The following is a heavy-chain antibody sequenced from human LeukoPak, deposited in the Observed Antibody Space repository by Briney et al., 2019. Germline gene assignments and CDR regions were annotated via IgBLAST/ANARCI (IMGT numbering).Heavy chain of an antibody. CDR3: ARADYDFWSGYPDIYYMDV. D-gene: IGHD3-3*01. V-gene: IGHV1-69*05. J-gene: IGHJ6*03. CDR2: IIPIFGTA. Sequence: ASVKVSCKASGGTFSSYAISWVRQAPGQGLEWMGRIIPIFGTANYAQKFQGRVTITTDESTSTAYMELSSLRSEDTAVYYCARADYDFWSGYPDIYYMDVWGKGTTVTVYS. CDR1: GGTFSSYA.